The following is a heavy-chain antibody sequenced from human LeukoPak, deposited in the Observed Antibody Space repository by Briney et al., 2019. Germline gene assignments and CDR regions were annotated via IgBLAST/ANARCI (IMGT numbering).Heavy chain of an antibody. J-gene: IGHJ5*01. CDR2: INSNGSEI. CDR1: GFTFSDYW. Sequence: GGSLRLSCAASGFTFSDYWMSWIRQAPGKGLEWVSYINSNGSEIYYADSVKGRFTISRDNAKNSLYLQMNSLRAEDTAVYYCASIGNGFAYWGQGTMVTVSS. V-gene: IGHV3-11*01. CDR3: ASIGNGFAY.